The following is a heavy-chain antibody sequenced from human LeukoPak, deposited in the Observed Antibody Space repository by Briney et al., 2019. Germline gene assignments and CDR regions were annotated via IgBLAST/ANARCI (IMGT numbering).Heavy chain of an antibody. J-gene: IGHJ6*03. Sequence: SETLSLTCAVYGGSFSGYYWSWTRQPPGKGLEWIGEINHSGSTNYNPSLKSRVTISVDTSKNQFSLKLSSVTAADTAVYYCARGRILIPSGGSCYPRPCYYYYYMDVWGKGTTVTVSS. D-gene: IGHD2-15*01. CDR2: INHSGST. CDR3: ARGRILIPSGGSCYPRPCYYYYYMDV. V-gene: IGHV4-34*01. CDR1: GGSFSGYY.